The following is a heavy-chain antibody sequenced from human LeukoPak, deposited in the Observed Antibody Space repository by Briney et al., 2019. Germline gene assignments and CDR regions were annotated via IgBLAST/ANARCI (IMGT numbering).Heavy chain of an antibody. CDR1: GYSFTSYW. CDR2: IYPGDSDT. D-gene: IGHD3-22*01. Sequence: GESLKISCKGSGYSFTSYWIGWVRQMPGKGLEWMGIIYPGDSDTRYSPSFQGQVTIPADKSISTAYLQWSSLKASDTAMYYCARLSGQEYYYDSSGYDAFDIWGQGTMVTVSS. CDR3: ARLSGQEYYYDSSGYDAFDI. V-gene: IGHV5-51*01. J-gene: IGHJ3*02.